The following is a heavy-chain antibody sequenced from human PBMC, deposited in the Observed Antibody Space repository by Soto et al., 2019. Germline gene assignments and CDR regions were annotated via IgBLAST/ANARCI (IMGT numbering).Heavy chain of an antibody. CDR2: IYWNDDE. J-gene: IGHJ3*01. CDR3: SRVNVGYCDSTGCLNALDV. Sequence: SGPTLVNPTQTLTLTCTFSGFSLSTSEVGVGWIRQPPGKALEWLALIYWNDDERFSPSLKSRLTITKDTSKNQVVLTMPNIDSLDTATYYCSRVNVGYCDSTGCLNALDVWGQGTLVTVSS. V-gene: IGHV2-5*01. D-gene: IGHD2-2*01. CDR1: GFSLSTSEVG.